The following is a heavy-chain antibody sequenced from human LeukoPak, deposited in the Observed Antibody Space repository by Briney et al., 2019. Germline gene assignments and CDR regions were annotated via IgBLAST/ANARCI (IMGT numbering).Heavy chain of an antibody. D-gene: IGHD2-15*01. V-gene: IGHV4-30-4*08. CDR2: IYYSGST. J-gene: IGHJ4*02. CDR3: ARSGYCSGGSCYDFDY. Sequence: SETLSLTCTVSGGSISSGDYYWSWIRQPPGKGLEWIGYIYYSGSTYYNPSLKSRVTISVDTSKNQFPLKLSSVTAADTAVYYCARSGYCSGGSCYDFDYWGQGTLVTVSS. CDR1: GGSISSGDYY.